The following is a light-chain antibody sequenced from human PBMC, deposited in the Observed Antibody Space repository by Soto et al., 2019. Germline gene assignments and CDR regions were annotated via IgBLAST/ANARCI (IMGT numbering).Light chain of an antibody. CDR1: QSVDTN. J-gene: IGKJ1*01. CDR2: GAS. CDR3: QQSNDWILT. Sequence: EIVMTQSPATLSVSPGERATLSCRASQSVDTNLAWYQQKPGQAPRLLISGASSRATEIPARFSGSGSGTEFTLTISSLQSEDFAVYYWQQSNDWILTFGEGTRVDIK. V-gene: IGKV3-15*01.